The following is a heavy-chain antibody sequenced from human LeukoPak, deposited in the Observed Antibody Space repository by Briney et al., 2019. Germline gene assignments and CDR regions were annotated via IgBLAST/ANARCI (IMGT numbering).Heavy chain of an antibody. CDR2: IWYDGSNK. CDR3: AKDGGSSVWYSVPGSYFDY. Sequence: PGGSLRLSCAASGFTFSSYGMHWVRQAPGKGLEWVAVIWYDGSNKYYVDSVKGRFIISRDNSKNTLYLQMNSLRVEDTAVYYCAKDGGSSVWYSVPGSYFDYWGQGTLVTVSS. CDR1: GFTFSSYG. V-gene: IGHV3-33*06. D-gene: IGHD6-19*01. J-gene: IGHJ4*02.